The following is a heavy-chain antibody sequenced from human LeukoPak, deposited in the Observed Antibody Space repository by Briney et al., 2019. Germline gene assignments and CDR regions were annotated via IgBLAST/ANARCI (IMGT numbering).Heavy chain of an antibody. V-gene: IGHV4-59*08. CDR1: GGSISSYY. D-gene: IGHD3-22*01. J-gene: IGHJ4*02. CDR2: IYYSGST. CDR3: ARTYDSSVLD. Sequence: SETLSLTCTVSGGSISSYYWSWIRQPPGKGLEWIGYIYYSGSTYYNPSLKSRVTISVDTSKNQFSLKLSSVTAADTAVYYCARTYDSSVLDWGQGTLVTVSS.